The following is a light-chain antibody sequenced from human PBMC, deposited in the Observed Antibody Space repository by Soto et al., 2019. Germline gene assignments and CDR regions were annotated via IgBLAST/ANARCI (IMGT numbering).Light chain of an antibody. CDR1: SCDVGVYNY. CDR2: DVS. Sequence: QSALTQPRSVSGSPGQSVTISCTGTSCDVGVYNYVSWYQQYPGKAPKIMIYDVSKRPSGVPDRFSGSKSDNTASLTISGLQAEDEADYYCCSYAGSYTFVFGIGTKVTVL. V-gene: IGLV2-11*01. J-gene: IGLJ1*01. CDR3: CSYAGSYTFV.